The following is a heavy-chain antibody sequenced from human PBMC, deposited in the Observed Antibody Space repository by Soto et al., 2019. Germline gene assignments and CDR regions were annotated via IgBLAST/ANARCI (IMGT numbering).Heavy chain of an antibody. J-gene: IGHJ5*02. CDR1: GFTFSSYE. V-gene: IGHV3-48*03. D-gene: IGHD6-6*01. Sequence: GGSLRLSCAASGFTFSSYEMNWVRQAPGKRLEWVSYISSSGSTIYYADSVKGRFTISRDNAKNSLYLQMNSLRAEDTAVYYCARGRSIAARLGGWFDPWGQGTLVTVSS. CDR3: ARGRSIAARLGGWFDP. CDR2: ISSSGSTI.